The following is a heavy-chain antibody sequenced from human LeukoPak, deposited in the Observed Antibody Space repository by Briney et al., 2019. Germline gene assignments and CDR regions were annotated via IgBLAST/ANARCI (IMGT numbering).Heavy chain of an antibody. CDR2: IRSDGNDK. V-gene: IGHV3-30*02. D-gene: IGHD3-10*01. J-gene: IGHJ4*02. Sequence: GGSLRLSCAASGFTFRTYAMHWVRQAPGKGLEWVSFIRSDGNDKFYADSVKGRFTISRDNSKDTLYLQMNSLRTEDTAVYYCAKDTPGFGGDDFVHWGQGTLATVSS. CDR1: GFTFRTYA. CDR3: AKDTPGFGGDDFVH.